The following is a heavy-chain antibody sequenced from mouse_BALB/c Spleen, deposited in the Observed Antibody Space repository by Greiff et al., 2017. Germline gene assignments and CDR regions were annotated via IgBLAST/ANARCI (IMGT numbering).Heavy chain of an antibody. V-gene: IGHV14-3*02. CDR1: GFNIKDTY. J-gene: IGHJ4*01. CDR2: IDPANGNT. D-gene: IGHD2-10*01. CDR3: ARSYYGNYGAMDY. Sequence: EVKLMESGAELVKPGASVKLSCTASGFNIKDTYMHWVKQRPEQGLEWIGRIDPANGNTKYDPKFQGKATITADTPSNTAYLQLSSLTSEDTAVYYCARSYYGNYGAMDYWGQGTSVTVSS.